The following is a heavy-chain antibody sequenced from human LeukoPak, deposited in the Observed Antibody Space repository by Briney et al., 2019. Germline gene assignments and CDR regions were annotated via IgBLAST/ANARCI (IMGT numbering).Heavy chain of an antibody. CDR3: ARASPYGDWRFDY. CDR2: INPNSGGT. CDR1: GYTFTGYY. V-gene: IGHV1-2*02. D-gene: IGHD4-17*01. Sequence: ASVKVSCKASGYTFTGYYMHWVRQAPGQGLEWMGWINPNSGGTNYAQKFQGRVTMTRDTSISTAYMELSRLRSDDTAVYYCARASPYGDWRFDYWGQGTLVTVSS. J-gene: IGHJ4*02.